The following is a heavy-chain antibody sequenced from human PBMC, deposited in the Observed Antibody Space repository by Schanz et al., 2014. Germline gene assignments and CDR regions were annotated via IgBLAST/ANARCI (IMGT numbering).Heavy chain of an antibody. CDR1: GFTFTSYA. CDR3: AKDSRRFGMGV. V-gene: IGHV3-23*04. Sequence: EVQLVESGGGLVQPGGSLRLSCAASGFTFTSYAMSWVRQAPGKGLEWVSAISGSGDSTYYADSVKGRFTIYRDDSKNTLYLQINSLRAEDTAVYYCAKDSRRFGMGVWGQGTTVTVSS. CDR2: ISGSGDST. D-gene: IGHD6-13*01. J-gene: IGHJ6*02.